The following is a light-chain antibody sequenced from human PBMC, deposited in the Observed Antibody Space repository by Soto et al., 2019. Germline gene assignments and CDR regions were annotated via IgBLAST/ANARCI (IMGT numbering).Light chain of an antibody. J-gene: IGLJ1*01. CDR2: GNS. CDR1: SSNIGAGYD. V-gene: IGLV1-40*01. CDR3: QSYDSSQSGYYV. Sequence: QSVLTQPPSVSGAPGQRVTISCTGSSSNIGAGYDVHWYQQLPGTAPKLLIYGNSNRPSGVPDRFSGSKSGTSASLAITGLQAEDEADYDCQSYDSSQSGYYVFGTGTKLTVL.